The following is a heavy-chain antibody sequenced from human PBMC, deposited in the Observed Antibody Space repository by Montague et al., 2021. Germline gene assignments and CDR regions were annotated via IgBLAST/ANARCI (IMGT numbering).Heavy chain of an antibody. CDR3: ARGWSGFGF. J-gene: IGHJ3*01. V-gene: IGHV4-59*11. D-gene: IGHD1-26*01. Sequence: SETLSLTCTVSGDSLNTHIWNWIRQPPGKGLEWIGYIYSSGTTNYNPSLKSRVTIPVATFRNQFSLEVSSVTAADTAMYYCARGWSGFGFWGQWTMVTVSS. CDR2: IYSSGTT. CDR1: GDSLNTHI.